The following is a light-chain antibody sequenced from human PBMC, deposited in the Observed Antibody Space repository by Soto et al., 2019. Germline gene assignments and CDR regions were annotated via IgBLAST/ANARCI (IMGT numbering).Light chain of an antibody. CDR1: QSITNC. J-gene: IGKJ2*01. CDR2: DAS. V-gene: IGKV1-5*03. CDR3: QQHNPYSPYT. Sequence: DIQMTQSPSTLSASVGDRVTITCRASQSITNCLAWYQQKPGKAPKLLIFDASSLPSGVPSRFSGSGSGTEFTLTISSLQPEDFATYYCQQHNPYSPYTFGQGTKLEIK.